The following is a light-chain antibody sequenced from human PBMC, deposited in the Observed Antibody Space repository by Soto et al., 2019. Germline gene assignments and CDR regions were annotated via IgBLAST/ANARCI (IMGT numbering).Light chain of an antibody. J-gene: IGKJ5*01. CDR1: QSVRNN. CDR3: QRYNNWPPIT. V-gene: IGKV3-15*01. CDR2: GAS. Sequence: EIVMTQSPATLSVSPGDTVTLSCRASQSVRNNLAWYQQKPGQTPRLLIYGASTRATGIPARFSGSGSGTDFTLTISSLQSEDFALYYFQRYNNWPPITFGQGTRLEIK.